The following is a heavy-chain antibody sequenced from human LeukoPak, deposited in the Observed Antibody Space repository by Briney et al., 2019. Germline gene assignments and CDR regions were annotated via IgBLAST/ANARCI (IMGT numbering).Heavy chain of an antibody. CDR3: ARDLTKIGTIDY. CDR2: IYYSGST. V-gene: IGHV4-39*07. D-gene: IGHD1-14*01. Sequence: SETLSLTCTVSGGSVSRSPYYWGWIRQPPGKGLEWIGNIYYSGSTYYNPSLKSRVTISVDTSKNQFSLKVTSVTAADTAVYFCARDLTKIGTIDYWGQGTLVTVSS. CDR1: GGSVSRSPYY. J-gene: IGHJ4*02.